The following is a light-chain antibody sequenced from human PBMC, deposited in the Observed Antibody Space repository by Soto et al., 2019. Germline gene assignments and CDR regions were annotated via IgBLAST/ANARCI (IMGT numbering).Light chain of an antibody. CDR1: QSVSSN. CDR2: GAS. V-gene: IGKV3-15*01. J-gene: IGKJ1*01. CDR3: QQYNNWPPCT. Sequence: EIVLTQSPATLSVSPGERATLSCRASQSVSSNLAWYQQKPGQAPRLLIYGASTRATGIPARFSGSGSGTEFTFTISSLQSEYLAVYYCQQYNNWPPCTFGQGTKVDIK.